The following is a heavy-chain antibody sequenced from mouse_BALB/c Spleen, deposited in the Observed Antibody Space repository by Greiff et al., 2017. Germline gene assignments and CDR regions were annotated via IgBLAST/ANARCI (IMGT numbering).Heavy chain of an antibody. CDR2: INSNGGST. CDR3: ARLAGTGGYYAMDY. CDR1: GFTFSSYY. Sequence: EVKLMESGGDLVKPGGSLKLSCAASGFTFSSYYMSWVRQTPEKRLELVAAINSNGGSTYYPDTVKGRFTISRDNAKNTLYLQMSSLKSEDTALYYGARLAGTGGYYAMDYWGQGTSVTVSS. V-gene: IGHV5-6-2*01. D-gene: IGHD3-3*01. J-gene: IGHJ4*01.